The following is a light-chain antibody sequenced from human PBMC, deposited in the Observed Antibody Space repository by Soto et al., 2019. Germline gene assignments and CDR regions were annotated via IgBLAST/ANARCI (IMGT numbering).Light chain of an antibody. CDR1: SSDVGGYNY. CDR3: SSYTSASTLLYL. CDR2: GVT. V-gene: IGLV2-14*01. Sequence: QSALTQPASESGSPGQWITIYCTGTSSDVGGYNYVSWYQQHPGIAPKLLIYGVTNRPSGVSTRFSGSKSGNTASLTISGLQAEDEADYHCSSYTSASTLLYLFGTGTKVTVL. J-gene: IGLJ1*01.